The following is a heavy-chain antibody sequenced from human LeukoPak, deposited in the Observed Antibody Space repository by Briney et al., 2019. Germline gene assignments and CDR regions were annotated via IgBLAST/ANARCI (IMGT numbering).Heavy chain of an antibody. Sequence: ASVMVSCKASGYTFTSYYMHWVRQAPGQGLEWMGIINPSGGSTSYAQKFQGRVTMTRDMSTSTVYMELSSLRSEDAAVYYCARSYLNSSGGSCYSPNWFDPWGQGTLVTVSS. CDR1: GYTFTSYY. D-gene: IGHD2-15*01. V-gene: IGHV1-46*01. CDR2: INPSGGST. J-gene: IGHJ5*02. CDR3: ARSYLNSSGGSCYSPNWFDP.